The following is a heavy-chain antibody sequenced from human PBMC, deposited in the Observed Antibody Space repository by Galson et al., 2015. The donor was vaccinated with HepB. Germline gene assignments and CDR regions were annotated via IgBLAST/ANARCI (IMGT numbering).Heavy chain of an antibody. D-gene: IGHD6-13*01. CDR1: GLTFSGSA. J-gene: IGHJ4*02. CDR3: TRLGDFSGYSSS. CDR2: IRSKANDYAT. Sequence: SLRLSCAASGLTFSGSAIHWVRQASGKGLEWVGRIRSKANDYATAYAASLKGRFTISRADSKNTAYLHMKSLKTEDTAVYYCTRLGDFSGYSSSWGQGTLVTVSS. V-gene: IGHV3-73*01.